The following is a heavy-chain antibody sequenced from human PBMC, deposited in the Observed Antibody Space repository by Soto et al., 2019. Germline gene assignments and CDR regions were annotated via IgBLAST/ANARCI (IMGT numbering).Heavy chain of an antibody. CDR2: ISAYNGNT. CDR1: GYPFTSYG. J-gene: IGHJ5*02. CDR3: ARLPPPGLGELYYWLDP. Sequence: GSSVKVSCKASGYPFTSYGISWVRQAPGQGLEWMGWISAYNGNTNYAQKLQGRATMTTDTSTSTAYMKLRSLRSDDTAVYYCARLPPPGLGELYYWLDPWGKGTLVTVSS. D-gene: IGHD3-16*01. V-gene: IGHV1-18*01.